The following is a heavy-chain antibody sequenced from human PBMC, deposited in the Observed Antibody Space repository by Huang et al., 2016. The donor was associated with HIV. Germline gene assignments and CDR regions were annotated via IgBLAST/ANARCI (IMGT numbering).Heavy chain of an antibody. V-gene: IGHV1-8*03. J-gene: IGHJ4*02. Sequence: QVQLVQSGAEVKRPGASVKVSCKTSGYTFTNYDINWVRQAAGQRVEWMGWMNPSSGNTGYSQSFQGRVTITRDTSTSTAFLELSSLRSEDTAVYYCARRRGYCGGGNCYHLDFWGQGTLVTVSS. CDR3: ARRRGYCGGGNCYHLDF. CDR2: MNPSSGNT. D-gene: IGHD2-15*01. CDR1: GYTFTNYD.